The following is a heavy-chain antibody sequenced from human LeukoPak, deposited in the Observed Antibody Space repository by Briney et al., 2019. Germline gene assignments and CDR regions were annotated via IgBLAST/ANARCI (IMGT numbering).Heavy chain of an antibody. CDR2: IHHSGSP. V-gene: IGHV4-34*01. J-gene: IGHJ5*02. D-gene: IGHD5-24*01. CDR1: GESFSGYY. Sequence: SETLSLTCTVYGESFSGYYWTWIRQPPGKGLEWIGEIHHSGSPKYNPSLKSRVTISVDSSKNQFSLRLSSVTAADTAVYYCARESLTWLQSRTSWFDPWGQGTLVTVSS. CDR3: ARESLTWLQSRTSWFDP.